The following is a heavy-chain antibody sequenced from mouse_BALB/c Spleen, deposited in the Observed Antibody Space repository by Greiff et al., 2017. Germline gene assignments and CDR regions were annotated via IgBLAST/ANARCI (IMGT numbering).Heavy chain of an antibody. CDR2: ISSGSSTI. D-gene: IGHD2-10*02. CDR3: ARSGYGNRYAMDY. Sequence: EVKVVESGGGLVQPGGSRKLSCAASGFTFSSFGMHWVRQAPEKGLEWVAYISSGSSTIYYADTVKGRFTISRDNPKNTLFLQMTSLRSEDTAMYYCARSGYGNRYAMDYWGQGTSVTVSS. J-gene: IGHJ4*01. V-gene: IGHV5-17*02. CDR1: GFTFSSFG.